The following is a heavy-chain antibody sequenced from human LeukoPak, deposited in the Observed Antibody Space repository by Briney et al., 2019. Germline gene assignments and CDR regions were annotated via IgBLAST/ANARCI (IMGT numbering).Heavy chain of an antibody. J-gene: IGHJ4*02. Sequence: SVKVSCKASGGTFSSYAISSVRHAPGQGLEWMGRIIPIFGTANYAQKFQGRVTITTDESTSTAYMELSSLRSEYTAVYYCARAPSYHGFDYWGQGTLVTVSS. CDR3: ARAPSYHGFDY. D-gene: IGHD6-6*01. V-gene: IGHV1-69*05. CDR1: GGTFSSYA. CDR2: IIPIFGTA.